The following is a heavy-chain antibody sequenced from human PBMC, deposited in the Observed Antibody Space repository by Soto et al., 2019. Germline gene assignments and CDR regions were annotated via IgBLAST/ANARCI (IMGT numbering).Heavy chain of an antibody. CDR3: AMVDVYVTPNPQYV. Sequence: ASVKVSCKASGYTFTSYAMHWVRQAPGQRLEWMGWINTYNGNTNYAQNVQGRVTLTTDTSTSTAYMELRSLRSNDTAIYYCAMVDVYVTPNPQYVWSQGTTVTVSS. CDR1: GYTFTSYA. V-gene: IGHV1-3*04. CDR2: INTYNGNT. D-gene: IGHD3-16*01. J-gene: IGHJ6*02.